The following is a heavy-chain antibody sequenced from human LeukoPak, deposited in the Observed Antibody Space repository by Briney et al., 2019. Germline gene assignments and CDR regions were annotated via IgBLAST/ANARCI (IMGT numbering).Heavy chain of an antibody. D-gene: IGHD6-6*01. V-gene: IGHV3-7*01. Sequence: SGGSLRLSCAASGFTFSSYRMSWVRQAPGKGLEWVANIKQDGSEKYYVDSVKGRFTISRDNAKNSLYLQMNSLRVEDTAVYYCARGGAARPDFWGQGTLVTVSS. CDR2: IKQDGSEK. CDR3: ARGGAARPDF. J-gene: IGHJ4*02. CDR1: GFTFSSYR.